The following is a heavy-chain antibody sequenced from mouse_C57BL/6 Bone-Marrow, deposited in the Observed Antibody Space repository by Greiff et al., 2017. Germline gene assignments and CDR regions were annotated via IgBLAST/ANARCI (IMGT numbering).Heavy chain of an antibody. V-gene: IGHV1-72*01. CDR1: GYTFTSYW. CDR2: IDPNSGGT. CDR3: ERQSIYDGYYVRYFDD. D-gene: IGHD2-3*01. Sequence: QVQLQQPGAELVKPGASVKLSCKASGYTFTSYWMHWVKQRPGRGLEWIGRIDPNSGGTKYNEKFKSKATLTVDKPSSTAYMQLSSLTSEDSEVYYCERQSIYDGYYVRYFDDWGQGTTLTVSS. J-gene: IGHJ2*01.